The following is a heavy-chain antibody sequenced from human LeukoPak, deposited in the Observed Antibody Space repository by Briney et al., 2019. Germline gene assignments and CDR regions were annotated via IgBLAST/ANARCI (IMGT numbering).Heavy chain of an antibody. CDR3: ARHRLGRFLEWLPPYYFDY. CDR1: GFTFSNYW. D-gene: IGHD3-3*01. CDR2: IYYSGST. Sequence: PGGSLRLSCAASGFTFSNYWMSWVRQAPGKGLEWIGSIYYSGSTYYNPSLKSRVTISVDTSKNQFSLKLSSVTAADTAVYYCARHRLGRFLEWLPPYYFDYWGQGTLVTVSS. V-gene: IGHV4-39*01. J-gene: IGHJ4*02.